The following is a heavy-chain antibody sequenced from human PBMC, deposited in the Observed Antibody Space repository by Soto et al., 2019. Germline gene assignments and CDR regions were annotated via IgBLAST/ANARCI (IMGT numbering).Heavy chain of an antibody. Sequence: ASLKVSCKASGYTFTSYGINWVRQAPGRGLEWMGWINPGNGNTKYSQQFQGRVIIDRDTSASTAYMELSSLRSEDTAVYYCARGGYFDSSNYLAYWGLGTLVPVYS. J-gene: IGHJ4*02. V-gene: IGHV1-3*01. CDR3: ARGGYFDSSNYLAY. D-gene: IGHD3-22*01. CDR2: INPGNGNT. CDR1: GYTFTSYG.